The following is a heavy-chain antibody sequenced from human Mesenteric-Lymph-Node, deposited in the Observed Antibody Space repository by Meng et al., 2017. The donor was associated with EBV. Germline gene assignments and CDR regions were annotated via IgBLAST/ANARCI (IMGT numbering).Heavy chain of an antibody. CDR1: GNTFPSYY. D-gene: IGHD3-10*01. J-gene: IGHJ4*02. CDR3: ARCITMVRGEGFDY. V-gene: IGHV1-46*01. Sequence: QVKLVQSRAETEKPGESVKVSCKASGNTFPSYYMHGVRQAPGQGLEWMGIINPSGGSTSYAQKFQGRVTMTRDTSTSTVYMELSSLRSEDTAVYYCARCITMVRGEGFDYWGQGTLVTVSS. CDR2: INPSGGST.